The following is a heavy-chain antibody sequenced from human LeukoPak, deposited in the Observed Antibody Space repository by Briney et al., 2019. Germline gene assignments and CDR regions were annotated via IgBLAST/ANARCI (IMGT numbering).Heavy chain of an antibody. CDR1: GGSISSSNW. CDR2: IYHSGST. CDR3: ASSYYYGSGSYYQLDY. D-gene: IGHD3-10*01. Sequence: KSSETLSLTCAVSGGSISSSNWWSWVRQPPGKGLEWIGEIYHSGSTNYNPSLKSRVTISVDKSKNQFSLKLSSVTAADTAVYYCASSYYYGSGSYYQLDYWGQGTLVTVSS. J-gene: IGHJ4*02. V-gene: IGHV4-4*02.